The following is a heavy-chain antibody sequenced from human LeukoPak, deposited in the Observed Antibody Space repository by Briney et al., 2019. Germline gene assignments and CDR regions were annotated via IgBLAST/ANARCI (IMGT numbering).Heavy chain of an antibody. CDR2: INPNSGGT. D-gene: IGHD3-10*01. V-gene: IGHV1-2*02. CDR1: GYTFTGYY. CDR3: ARVGRFGELVIDY. J-gene: IGHJ4*02. Sequence: GSVKVSCKASGYTFTGYYIHWVRQAPGQGLEWMGWINPNSGGTNYAQKFQGRVTMTRDTSISTAYMELSRLRSDDTAVYYCARVGRFGELVIDYWGQGTLVTVSS.